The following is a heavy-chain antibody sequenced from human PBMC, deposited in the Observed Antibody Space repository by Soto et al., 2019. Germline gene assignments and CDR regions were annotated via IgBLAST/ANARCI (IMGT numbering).Heavy chain of an antibody. D-gene: IGHD2-15*01. CDR2: INAGNGNT. CDR3: ARDDNGMATPLYYFDY. Sequence: ASVKVSCKASGYTFTSYAMHWVRQAPGQRLEWMGWINAGNGNTKYPQKFQGRVTITRDTSASTAYMELSSLRSEDTAVYYCARDDNGMATPLYYFDYWGQGTLVTVS. CDR1: GYTFTSYA. J-gene: IGHJ4*02. V-gene: IGHV1-3*01.